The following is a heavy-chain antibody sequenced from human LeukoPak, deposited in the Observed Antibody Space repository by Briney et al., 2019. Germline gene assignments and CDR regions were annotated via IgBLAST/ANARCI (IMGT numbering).Heavy chain of an antibody. V-gene: IGHV3-7*01. D-gene: IGHD5-12*01. CDR1: GFTFSSYW. Sequence: GGSLRLSCAACGFTFSSYWMSWVRQAPGKGLEWVANIKQDGSDRYYVDSVKGRFTISRDYGKNSLYLQMNSLRIDDTAVYFCARDIASWGGYTFAYWGQGTLVTVSS. CDR3: ARDIASWGGYTFAY. CDR2: IKQDGSDR. J-gene: IGHJ4*02.